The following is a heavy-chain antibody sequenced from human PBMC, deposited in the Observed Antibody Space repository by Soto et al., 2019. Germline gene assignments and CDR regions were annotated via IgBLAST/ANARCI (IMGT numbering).Heavy chain of an antibody. J-gene: IGHJ6*02. V-gene: IGHV2-70*01. Sequence: SGPTLVNPTQTLTLTCTFSGFSLSTSGMCVSWIRQPPGKALEWLALIDWDDDKYYSTSLKTRLTISKDTSKNQVVLTMTNMDPVDTATYYCARIRYSSGWYPYYYYGMDVWGQGTTVTVSS. CDR3: ARIRYSSGWYPYYYYGMDV. CDR1: GFSLSTSGMC. D-gene: IGHD6-19*01. CDR2: IDWDDDK.